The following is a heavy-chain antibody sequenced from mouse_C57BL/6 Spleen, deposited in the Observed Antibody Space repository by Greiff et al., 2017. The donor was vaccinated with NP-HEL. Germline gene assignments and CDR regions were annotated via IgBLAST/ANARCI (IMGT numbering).Heavy chain of an antibody. CDR3: ARSTYYGSSPYAMDY. CDR1: GFNIKNTY. Sequence: DVQLQESVAELVRPGASVKLSCTASGFNIKNTYMHWVKQRPEQGLEWIGRIDPANGNTKYAPKFQGKATITADTSSNTAYLQLSSLTSEDTAIYYCARSTYYGSSPYAMDYWGQGTSVTVSS. V-gene: IGHV14-3*01. J-gene: IGHJ4*01. CDR2: IDPANGNT. D-gene: IGHD1-1*01.